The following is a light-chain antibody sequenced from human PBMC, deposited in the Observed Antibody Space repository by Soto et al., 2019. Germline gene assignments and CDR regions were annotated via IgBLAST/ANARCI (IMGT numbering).Light chain of an antibody. V-gene: IGLV2-14*01. J-gene: IGLJ2*01. CDR2: DVS. Sequence: QSALTQPASVSGSPGQSITISCTGTSSDVGGYDSVSWYQQHPGKAPILMIYDVSNRPSGLSNRFSGSKSGSTASLTISGLQAEDEADYYCSSYTSSSTVVFGGGTKLTVL. CDR1: SSDVGGYDS. CDR3: SSYTSSSTVV.